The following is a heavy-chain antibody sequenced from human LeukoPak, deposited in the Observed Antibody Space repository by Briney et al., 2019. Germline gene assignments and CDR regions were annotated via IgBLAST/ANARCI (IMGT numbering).Heavy chain of an antibody. CDR1: GYSISSGYY. V-gene: IGHV4-38-2*01. D-gene: IGHD2-2*02. CDR3: ARHGLGVVVPAAIAYYYYYYYMDV. J-gene: IGHJ6*03. Sequence: PSETLSHTCAVSGYSISSGYYWGCIRQPPGKGLEWIGSIYQSVSTYYNPSLKSRVTIPVDTSKNQFSLKLSSVTAADTAVYYCARHGLGVVVPAAIAYYYYYYYMDVWGKGTTVTVSS. CDR2: IYQSVST.